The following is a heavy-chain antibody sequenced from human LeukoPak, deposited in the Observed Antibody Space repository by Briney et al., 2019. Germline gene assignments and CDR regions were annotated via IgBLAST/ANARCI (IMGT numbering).Heavy chain of an antibody. V-gene: IGHV3-11*06. Sequence: GGSLRLSCAASGFTFSDYYMSWIRQAPGKGLEWVSYISGSTTYTNYADSVKGRFTISRDNAKNSLYLQMSSLRAEDTAVYYCSRDNEDGDYVSYWGQGILVTVSS. CDR2: ISGSTTYT. CDR1: GFTFSDYY. J-gene: IGHJ4*02. CDR3: SRDNEDGDYVSY. D-gene: IGHD4-17*01.